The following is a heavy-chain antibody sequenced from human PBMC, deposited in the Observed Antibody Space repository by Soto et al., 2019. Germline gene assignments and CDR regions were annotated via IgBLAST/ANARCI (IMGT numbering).Heavy chain of an antibody. J-gene: IGHJ5*02. D-gene: IGHD3-9*01. Sequence: SETLSLTCTFSVGSVSSGSYYCSWIRQPPWKGLEWIGYIYYSGSTNYNPSLKSRVTISVDTSKNQFSLKLSSVTAADTAVYYCAREVDYDILTGCARAIAPGAQGTLVTVS. CDR1: VGSVSSGSYY. V-gene: IGHV4-61*01. CDR3: AREVDYDILTGCARAIAP. CDR2: IYYSGST.